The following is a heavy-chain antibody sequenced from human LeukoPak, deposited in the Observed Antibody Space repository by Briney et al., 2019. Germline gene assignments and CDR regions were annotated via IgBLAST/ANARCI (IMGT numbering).Heavy chain of an antibody. CDR2: ISYDGSNK. V-gene: IGHV3-30-3*01. CDR1: GFTFSSYA. D-gene: IGHD3-10*01. Sequence: PGGSLRLSCAASGFTFSSYAMHWVRQAPGKGLEWVAVISYDGSNKYYADSVKGRFTISRDNSKNTLYLQMNSLRAEDTAVYYCARVSGPSGAVDYWGQGTLVTVSS. J-gene: IGHJ4*02. CDR3: ARVSGPSGAVDY.